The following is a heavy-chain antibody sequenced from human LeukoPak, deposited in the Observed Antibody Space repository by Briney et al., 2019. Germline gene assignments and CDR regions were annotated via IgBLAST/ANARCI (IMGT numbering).Heavy chain of an antibody. Sequence: SETLSLTCTVSGGSINNYYWSWIRHPPGKGLEWIGYIHYRGSTKYHPSLERRVTMSVDTSKNQFSLSLNSVTAADTAVYYCARHGSGSFPFDSWGQGTLVTVSS. CDR2: IHYRGST. J-gene: IGHJ4*02. CDR3: ARHGSGSFPFDS. V-gene: IGHV4-59*08. D-gene: IGHD1-26*01. CDR1: GGSINNYY.